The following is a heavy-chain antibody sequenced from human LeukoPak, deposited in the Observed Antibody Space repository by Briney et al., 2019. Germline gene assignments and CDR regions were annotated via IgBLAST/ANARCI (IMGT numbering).Heavy chain of an antibody. CDR2: IKKDGSEK. J-gene: IGHJ4*02. CDR3: ARAQGYFDH. Sequence: GGSLRLSCAASGFTFSSYWMSWVRKAPGKGLEWVANIKKDGSEKYCADSVKGRFTISRDNAKNSRYLQVSRLRAEDTAVYYCARAQGYFDHWGQGTLVSVPS. CDR1: GFTFSSYW. V-gene: IGHV3-7*01.